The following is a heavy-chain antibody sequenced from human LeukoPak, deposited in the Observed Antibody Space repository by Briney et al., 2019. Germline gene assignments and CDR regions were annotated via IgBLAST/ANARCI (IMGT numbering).Heavy chain of an antibody. CDR1: GFTFSSYS. CDR3: ARDLAGYGGAFDI. CDR2: ISSGSNYK. J-gene: IGHJ3*02. V-gene: IGHV3-21*01. D-gene: IGHD5-12*01. Sequence: PGGSLRLSCAASGFTFSSYSMNWVRQAPGKGLEWVSSISSGSNYKYYADSVKGRLTISRDNAKNSLFLQMNSLRAEDTAVYYCARDLAGYGGAFDIWGQGTMVTV.